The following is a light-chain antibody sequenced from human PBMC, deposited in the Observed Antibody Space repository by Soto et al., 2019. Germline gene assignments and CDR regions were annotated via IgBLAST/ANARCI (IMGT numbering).Light chain of an antibody. Sequence: EIVLTQSPGTLSLSPGERATLSCRASQSVSSTYVAWYQQRPGQAPRLLIFGASTRATGIPARFSGSGSETEFTPTISSLQSEDFAVYYCQQYNYWPPLTFGGGTKVDIK. CDR1: QSVSST. CDR3: QQYNYWPPLT. J-gene: IGKJ4*01. CDR2: GAS. V-gene: IGKV3-15*01.